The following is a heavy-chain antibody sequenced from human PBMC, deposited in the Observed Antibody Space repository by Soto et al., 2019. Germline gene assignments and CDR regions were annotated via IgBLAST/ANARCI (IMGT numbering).Heavy chain of an antibody. CDR1: GFTFSSYA. CDR2: ISGSGGNT. Sequence: GGSLRLSCAASGFTFSSYAMSWVRQAPGKGLEWVSGISGSGGNTYYADSVKGRFTISRDNSKNTLFLQMNSLRAEDTAVYYCAKGPSFTVTISPDYWGQGTLVTVSS. V-gene: IGHV3-23*01. CDR3: AKGPSFTVTISPDY. D-gene: IGHD4-17*01. J-gene: IGHJ4*02.